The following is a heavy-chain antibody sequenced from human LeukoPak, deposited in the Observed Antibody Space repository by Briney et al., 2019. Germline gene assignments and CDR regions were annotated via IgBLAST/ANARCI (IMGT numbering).Heavy chain of an antibody. Sequence: AGGSLRLSCAASGFTFSSYAMSWVRQAPGKGLEWVSAISGSGGSTYYADSVKGRFTISRDNSKNTLYLQMNSLRAEDTAVYYCAKGYYGSSNPNYGMDVWGQGTTVTVSS. CDR3: AKGYYGSSNPNYGMDV. CDR1: GFTFSSYA. CDR2: ISGSGGST. V-gene: IGHV3-23*01. D-gene: IGHD3-10*01. J-gene: IGHJ6*02.